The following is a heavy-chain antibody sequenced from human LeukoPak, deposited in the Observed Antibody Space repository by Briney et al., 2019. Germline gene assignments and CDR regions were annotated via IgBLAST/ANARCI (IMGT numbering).Heavy chain of an antibody. Sequence: SVKVSCQASGGTFSSYAISWVRQAPGQGLEWMGGIIRIFGTANYAQKFQGRVTITADESTSTAYMELSSLRSEDTAVYYCARDLHCRGGSCYSRWFDPWGQGTLVTVSS. D-gene: IGHD2-15*01. CDR1: GGTFSSYA. J-gene: IGHJ5*02. V-gene: IGHV1-69*01. CDR3: ARDLHCRGGSCYSRWFDP. CDR2: IIRIFGTA.